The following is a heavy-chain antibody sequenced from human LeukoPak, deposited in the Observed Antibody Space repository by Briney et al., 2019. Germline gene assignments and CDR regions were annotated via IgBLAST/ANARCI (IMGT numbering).Heavy chain of an antibody. CDR2: ISGSGGST. CDR3: AKDLSGYSSSSAL. V-gene: IGHV3-23*01. Sequence: GGSLRLSCAASGLTFSSYAMSWVRQAPGKGLEWVSAISGSGGSTYYADSVKGRFTISRDNSKNTLYLQMNSLRAEDTAVYYCAKDLSGYSSSSALWGQGTLVTVSS. D-gene: IGHD6-6*01. CDR1: GLTFSSYA. J-gene: IGHJ4*02.